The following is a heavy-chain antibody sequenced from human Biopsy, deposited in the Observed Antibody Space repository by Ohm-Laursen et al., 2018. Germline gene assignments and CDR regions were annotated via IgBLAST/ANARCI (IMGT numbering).Heavy chain of an antibody. Sequence: PSDTLSLTCTVSGGSISDDYWNWIRQPPGKGLQVIGYISSSGRAKYNPSLKSRLTISLDTSKNQLSLRLSSVTAADSAIYYCARERQFRFLEGAIDDWGQGIPVTVAS. D-gene: IGHD3-3*01. V-gene: IGHV4-59*01. CDR2: ISSSGRA. CDR1: GGSISDDY. J-gene: IGHJ4*01. CDR3: ARERQFRFLEGAIDD.